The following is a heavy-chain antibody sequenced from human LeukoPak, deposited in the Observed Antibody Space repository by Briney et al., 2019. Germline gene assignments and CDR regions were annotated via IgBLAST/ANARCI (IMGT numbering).Heavy chain of an antibody. D-gene: IGHD6-25*01. V-gene: IGHV1-58*02. CDR2: IVVGSGNT. CDR3: AAGGDAFDI. CDR1: GFTFTSSP. J-gene: IGHJ3*02. Sequence: GASVKVSCKASGFTFTSSPMQWVRQARGQRLEWIGWIVVGSGNTNYAQKFQERVTITRDMSTSTAYMELSSLRSEDTAVYYCAAGGDAFDIWGQGTMVTVSS.